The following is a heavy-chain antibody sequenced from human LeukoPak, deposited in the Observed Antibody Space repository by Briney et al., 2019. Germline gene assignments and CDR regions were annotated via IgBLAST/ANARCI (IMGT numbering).Heavy chain of an antibody. CDR2: SYYSGST. CDR1: VGSISSGGYY. Sequence: TPSETLSLTCSVYVGSISSGGYYWSWIRQPPGKGLEWIVYSYYSGSTYYNPSLKSRVTISVDTSKNQFSLKLSSVTAADTAVYYCARDLVYYDSSGYYYYYGMDVWGQGTTVTVSS. V-gene: IGHV4-31*03. J-gene: IGHJ6*02. CDR3: ARDLVYYDSSGYYYYYGMDV. D-gene: IGHD3-22*01.